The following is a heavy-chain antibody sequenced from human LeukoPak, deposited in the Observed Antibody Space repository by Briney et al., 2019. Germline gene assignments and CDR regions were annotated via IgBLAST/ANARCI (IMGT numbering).Heavy chain of an antibody. J-gene: IGHJ4*02. CDR2: IKQDGSAK. CDR3: VRATTDKNVGSFDY. CDR1: GFTFSSDW. V-gene: IGHV3-7*04. D-gene: IGHD1-1*01. Sequence: GSLRLSCAASGFTFSSDWMSWVRQAPGKGLEWVGNIKQDGSAKTYVDSVKRRFTLSRDNAEHSLHLQMNSLTAEATAVYYCVRATTDKNVGSFDYWGQGTLVTVSS.